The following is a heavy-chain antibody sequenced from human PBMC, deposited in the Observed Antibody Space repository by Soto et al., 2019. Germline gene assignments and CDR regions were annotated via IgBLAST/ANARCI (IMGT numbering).Heavy chain of an antibody. CDR1: GYTFTNSD. V-gene: IGHV1-8*01. Sequence: ASVKVSCKASGYTFTNSDINWVRQAPGQGLEWMGWMNPDSGHAAYAQKFQGRVTLTTSTSTSTVYMEMRSLGSEDTAVYYCARRPHCSGGICYYGLDNWGQGSLVTVSS. CDR3: ARRPHCSGGICYYGLDN. J-gene: IGHJ4*02. D-gene: IGHD2-15*01. CDR2: MNPDSGHA.